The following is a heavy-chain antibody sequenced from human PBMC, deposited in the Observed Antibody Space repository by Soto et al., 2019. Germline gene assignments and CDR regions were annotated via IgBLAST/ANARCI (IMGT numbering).Heavy chain of an antibody. CDR2: FGPEDGET. D-gene: IGHD3-9*01. V-gene: IGHV1-24*01. Sequence: ASVKVSCKVSGYTLTELSMHWVRQAPGKGLEWMGGFGPEDGETIYAQKFQGRVTMTKDTSTDTAYMELSSLRSEDTAVYYCATAPFRLRYFDWLSPLGYWG. CDR3: ATAPFRLRYFDWLSPLGY. J-gene: IGHJ4*01. CDR1: GYTLTELS.